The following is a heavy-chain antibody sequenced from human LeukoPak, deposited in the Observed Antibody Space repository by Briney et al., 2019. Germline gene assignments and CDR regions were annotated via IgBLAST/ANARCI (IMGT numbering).Heavy chain of an antibody. CDR2: ISSSSNYI. CDR3: ARGGGGSYYHLLDY. J-gene: IGHJ4*02. D-gene: IGHD1-26*01. Sequence: GGSLRLSCAASGFTFSSYSMNWVRHAPGKGPEWVSSISSSSNYIYYADSVKGRFTISRDNAKNSLYLQMNSLRAEDTAVYYCARGGGGSYYHLLDYWGQGTLVTVSS. CDR1: GFTFSSYS. V-gene: IGHV3-21*01.